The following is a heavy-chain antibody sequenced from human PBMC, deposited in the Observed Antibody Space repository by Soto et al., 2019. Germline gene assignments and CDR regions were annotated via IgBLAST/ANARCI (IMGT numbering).Heavy chain of an antibody. V-gene: IGHV3-23*01. D-gene: IGHD4-17*01. CDR2: VSGSGVTT. CDR3: VKSTTVALSGAFDV. CDR1: EFTFTSYA. J-gene: IGHJ3*01. Sequence: QLLESGGGLVQPGGSLRLSCTASEFTFTSYAMGWVRQAPGKGLEWVSGVSGSGVTTYYADSVKGHFSVSRDNSKKRLFLQMNTLRVEDTAIYYCVKSTTVALSGAFDVWGHGTVVTVSS.